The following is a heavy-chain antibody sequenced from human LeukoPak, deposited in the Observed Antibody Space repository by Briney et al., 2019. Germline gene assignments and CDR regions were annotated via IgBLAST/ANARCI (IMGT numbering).Heavy chain of an antibody. D-gene: IGHD5-24*01. CDR3: ARGRDGYNYAFDI. Sequence: PGGSLRLSCAAPGLSVSSNYMSWVRQAPGKGLEWVSVIYSGGTTYYADSVKGRFTISRDNSKNTLYLQMNSLRAEDTAVYYCARGRDGYNYAFDIWGQGTMVAVSS. J-gene: IGHJ3*02. CDR1: GLSVSSNY. CDR2: IYSGGTT. V-gene: IGHV3-53*01.